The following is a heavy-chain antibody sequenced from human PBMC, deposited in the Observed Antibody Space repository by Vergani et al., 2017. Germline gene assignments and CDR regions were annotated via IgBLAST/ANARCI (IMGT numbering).Heavy chain of an antibody. D-gene: IGHD2-2*02. J-gene: IGHJ4*02. CDR1: GFALNRHA. CDR2: ISFDGTNE. CDR3: VRDRGLCAGGRCYTEAWDY. V-gene: IGHV3-30-3*01. Sequence: QVQLVESGGSVVQPGTSLRLSCVVSGFALNRHAMYWVRQAPGKGLEWVVGISFDGTNEYYPDLVKGRFTISRDIAKNTLYLQVRSLRLEDTGVYHCVRDRGLCAGGRCYTEAWDYWGQGTPVTVSS.